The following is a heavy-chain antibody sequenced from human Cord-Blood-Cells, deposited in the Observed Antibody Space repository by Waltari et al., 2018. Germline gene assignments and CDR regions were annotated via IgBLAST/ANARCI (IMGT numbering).Heavy chain of an antibody. J-gene: IGHJ6*02. V-gene: IGHV2-26*01. CDR3: ARIKEAYYDFWSGYYDYYYYYYGMDV. Sequence: QVTLKESGPVLVKPTEPFPLTCSVSGFSLSNARMAVSWIRQPPGKALERLANIFTNNETSYSTSLKSMLTITKYTSKSQVVLTMTNMDPVDTATYYCARIKEAYYDFWSGYYDYYYYYYGMDVWGQGTTVTVSS. D-gene: IGHD3-3*01. CDR1: GFSLSNARMA. CDR2: IFTNNET.